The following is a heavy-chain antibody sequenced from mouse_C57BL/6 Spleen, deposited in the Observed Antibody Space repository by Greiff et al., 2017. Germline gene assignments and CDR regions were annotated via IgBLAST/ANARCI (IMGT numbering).Heavy chain of an antibody. CDR1: GYTFTEYS. V-gene: IGHV1-62-2*01. J-gene: IGHJ2*01. Sequence: QVQLQQSGAELVKPGASVKLSCKASGYTFTEYSIHWVKQRPGQGLEWIGRFYPGSGSIKYNEKFKDKATMTADKSSSTAYMQLSSLTSEDSAVSFCARDGEGWGYCFRPFDYWGQGTTLTVSS. CDR2: FYPGSGSI. D-gene: IGHD3-3*01. CDR3: ARDGEGWGYCFRPFDY.